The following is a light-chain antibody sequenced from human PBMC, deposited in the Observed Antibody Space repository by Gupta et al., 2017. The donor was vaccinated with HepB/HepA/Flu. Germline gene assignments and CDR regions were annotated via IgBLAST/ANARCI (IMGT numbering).Light chain of an antibody. V-gene: IGLV1-40*01. CDR3: QSYDSSLSVFV. J-gene: IGLJ1*01. CDR1: STNIGAGYD. Sequence: QSVLTQPPSVPGAPRPRVTISCTWGSTNIGAGYDVHGYQQLPGTAPKLLIYDNSNRPSGVPDRFSGSKSGTSASLAITRLQAEDEADYYCQSYDSSLSVFVFGTGTKVTVL. CDR2: DNS.